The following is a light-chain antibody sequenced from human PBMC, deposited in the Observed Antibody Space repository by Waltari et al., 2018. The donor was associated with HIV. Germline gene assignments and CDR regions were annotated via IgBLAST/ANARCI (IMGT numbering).Light chain of an antibody. CDR3: NSRDSSGVV. Sequence: SSELTLDPAVSVALGQTVRITCPGDSLRSDYASWYQQKPGQAPVLVIYGKNNRPSGIPDRFSGSSSGNTASLTITGAQAEDEADYYCNSRDSSGVVFGGGTKLTVL. CDR1: SLRSDY. V-gene: IGLV3-19*01. CDR2: GKN. J-gene: IGLJ2*01.